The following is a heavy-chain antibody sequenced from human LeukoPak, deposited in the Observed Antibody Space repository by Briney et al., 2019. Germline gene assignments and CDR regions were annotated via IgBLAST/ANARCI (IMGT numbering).Heavy chain of an antibody. CDR3: ARVIDSSGYYYFDY. Sequence: SVKVSCKASGGTFSSYAISWVRQAPGQGLEWMGRIIPIFGIANYAQKFQGRVTITADKSTSTAYMELSSLRSEDTAVYYCARVIDSSGYYYFDYWSQGTLVTVSS. V-gene: IGHV1-69*04. J-gene: IGHJ4*02. D-gene: IGHD3-22*01. CDR1: GGTFSSYA. CDR2: IIPIFGIA.